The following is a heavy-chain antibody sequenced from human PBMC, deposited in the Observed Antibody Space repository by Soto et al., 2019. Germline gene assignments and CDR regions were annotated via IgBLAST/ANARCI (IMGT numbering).Heavy chain of an antibody. CDR2: INHSGST. CDR1: GGSFSGYY. D-gene: IGHD6-13*01. Sequence: SETLSLTCAVYGGSFSGYYWSWIRQPPGKGLEWIGEINHSGSTNYNPSLKSRVTISVDTSKNQFSLKLSSVTAADTAVYYCARATGSLIKYSSSWYYFDYWGQGTLVTVSS. CDR3: ARATGSLIKYSSSWYYFDY. V-gene: IGHV4-34*01. J-gene: IGHJ4*02.